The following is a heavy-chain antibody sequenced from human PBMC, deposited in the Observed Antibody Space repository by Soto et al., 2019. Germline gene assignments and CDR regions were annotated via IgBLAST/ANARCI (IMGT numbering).Heavy chain of an antibody. D-gene: IGHD5-18*01. CDR3: ARDFSYGSE. Sequence: PGGSLRLSCAASGFTFSSYAMHWVRQAPGKGLEWVAVISYDGSNKYYADSVKGRFTISRDNSKNTLYLQMNSLRAEDTAVYYCARDFSYGSEWGQGTLVTVSS. CDR2: ISYDGSNK. CDR1: GFTFSSYA. V-gene: IGHV3-30-3*01. J-gene: IGHJ4*02.